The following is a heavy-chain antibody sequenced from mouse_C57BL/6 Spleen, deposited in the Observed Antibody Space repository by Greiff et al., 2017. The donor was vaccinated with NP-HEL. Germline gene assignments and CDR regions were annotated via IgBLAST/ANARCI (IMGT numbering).Heavy chain of an antibody. Sequence: EVQLQQSGPELVKPGASVKIPCKASGYTFTDYNMDWVKQSHGKSLEWIGDINPNNGGTIYNQKFKGKATLTVDKSSSTAYMELRSLTSEDTAVYYCARLLRRRDYYAMDYWGQGTSVTVSS. CDR1: GYTFTDYN. D-gene: IGHD1-1*01. J-gene: IGHJ4*01. V-gene: IGHV1-18*01. CDR2: INPNNGGT. CDR3: ARLLRRRDYYAMDY.